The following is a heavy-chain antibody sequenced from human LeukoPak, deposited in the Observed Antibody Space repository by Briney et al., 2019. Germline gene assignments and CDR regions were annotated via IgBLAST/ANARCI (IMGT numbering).Heavy chain of an antibody. Sequence: SETLSLTCTVSGASISGSSHYFWGWTRQTPGKGLEWSGSIYHSGSTYYNPSLKSRVTISVDTSKNQFSLKLSSVTAADTAVYYCARLRGGSSWPYYYYYYMDVWGKGTTVTISS. D-gene: IGHD6-13*01. CDR3: ARLRGGSSWPYYYYYYMDV. CDR1: GASISGSSHYF. CDR2: IYHSGST. V-gene: IGHV4-39*01. J-gene: IGHJ6*03.